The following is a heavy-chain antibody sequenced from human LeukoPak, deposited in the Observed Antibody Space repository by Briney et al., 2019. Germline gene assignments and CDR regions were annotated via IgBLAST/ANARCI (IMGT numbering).Heavy chain of an antibody. CDR2: INPNSGGT. V-gene: IGHV1-2*02. Sequence: ASVKVSCKAPGYTFSGYHMHWVRQAPGQGLEWMGWINPNSGGTNYAQKFQGRVTMTRDTSISTAYMELSRLRSDDTAVYYCARGRTTVTYFDYWGRGTLVTVSS. CDR1: GYTFSGYH. J-gene: IGHJ4*02. D-gene: IGHD4-17*01. CDR3: ARGRTTVTYFDY.